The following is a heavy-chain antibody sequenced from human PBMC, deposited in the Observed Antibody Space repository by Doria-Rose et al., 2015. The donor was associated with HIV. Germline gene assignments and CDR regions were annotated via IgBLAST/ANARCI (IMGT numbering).Heavy chain of an antibody. Sequence: QVQLVESGAEVRKPGASVKVSCKASGYTFTIYDINWVRQAAGRGLEWMGWMNPYSGDTGYAQKFQGGVTMTRNTSISTAYMELSSLRTEDTAVYYGARSLGGHGDYGPGYWGQGTLVAVSS. V-gene: IGHV1-8*01. D-gene: IGHD4-17*01. CDR3: ARSLGGHGDYGPGY. J-gene: IGHJ4*02. CDR1: GYTFTIYD. CDR2: MNPYSGDT.